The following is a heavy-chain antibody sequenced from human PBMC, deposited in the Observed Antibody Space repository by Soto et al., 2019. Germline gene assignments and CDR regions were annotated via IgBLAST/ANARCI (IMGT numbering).Heavy chain of an antibody. V-gene: IGHV5-51*01. Sequence: GKGLAWMGIIYPGDSDTRYSPSFQGQVTISADKSISTAYLQWSSLKASDTAMYYCATPHGSGRYAYYYYGMVVWGQGTTVSDSS. J-gene: IGHJ6*02. CDR2: IYPGDSDT. D-gene: IGHD3-10*01. CDR3: ATPHGSGRYAYYYYGMVV.